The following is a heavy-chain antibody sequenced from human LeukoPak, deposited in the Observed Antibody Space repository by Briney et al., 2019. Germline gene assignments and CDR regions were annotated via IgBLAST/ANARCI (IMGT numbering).Heavy chain of an antibody. Sequence: PSETLSLTCAVYGGSFSGYYWRWIRQPPGKGLEWIGEINHSGSTNYNPSLKSRVTISVDTSKIQFSLKLSSVTAADTAVYYGARGSELAAAGNVDYWGQGTLVTVSS. V-gene: IGHV4-34*01. CDR2: INHSGST. D-gene: IGHD6-13*01. CDR1: GGSFSGYY. J-gene: IGHJ4*02. CDR3: ARGSELAAAGNVDY.